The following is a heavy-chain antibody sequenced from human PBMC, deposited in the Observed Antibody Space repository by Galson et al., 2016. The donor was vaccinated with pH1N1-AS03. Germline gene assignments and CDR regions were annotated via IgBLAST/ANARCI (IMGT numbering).Heavy chain of an antibody. D-gene: IGHD6-13*01. CDR1: GYASTDYY. Sequence: SVKVSCKASGYASTDYYMHLLRQAPGQGLEWMAWINTDSGGTDYAQKFQGRVTMTRDASISTTYMELSSLRSDDTAVYYCVRGSPHSSSTNYAFEFWGRGTMVTVSS. CDR2: INTDSGGT. CDR3: VRGSPHSSSTNYAFEF. V-gene: IGHV1-2*02. J-gene: IGHJ3*01.